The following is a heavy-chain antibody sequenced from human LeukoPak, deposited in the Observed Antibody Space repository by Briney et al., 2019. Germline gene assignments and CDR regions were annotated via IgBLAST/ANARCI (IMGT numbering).Heavy chain of an antibody. V-gene: IGHV1-2*02. J-gene: IGHJ4*02. Sequence: ASVKVSCKASGYTFTGNYMHWVRQAPGQGLEWMGWINPNSGGTNYAQKFQGRVTMTRDTSISTAYMELSRLRSGDTAVYYCAREGVAGTGLDYWGQGTLVTVSS. CDR1: GYTFTGNY. CDR2: INPNSGGT. CDR3: AREGVAGTGLDY. D-gene: IGHD6-13*01.